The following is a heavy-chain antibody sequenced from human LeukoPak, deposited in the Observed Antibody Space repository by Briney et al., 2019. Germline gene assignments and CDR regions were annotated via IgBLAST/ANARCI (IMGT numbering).Heavy chain of an antibody. J-gene: IGHJ4*02. CDR1: GGSISNSDYY. V-gene: IGHV4-61*05. CDR3: ASSYDSPVGATLY. Sequence: AETLSLTCTVSGGSISNSDYYWGWIRQPPGKGLEWIGYIYYSGSTNYNPSLKSRVTISLDTSKNQFSLKLSSVTAADTAVYYCASSYDSPVGATLYWGQGTLVTVSS. D-gene: IGHD1-26*01. CDR2: IYYSGST.